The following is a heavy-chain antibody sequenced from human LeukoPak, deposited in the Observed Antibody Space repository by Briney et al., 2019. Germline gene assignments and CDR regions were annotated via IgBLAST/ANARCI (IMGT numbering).Heavy chain of an antibody. Sequence: GGSLRLSCAASGFTFSSYSVNWVRQAPGKGLEYVSAISSNGGSTYYANSVKGRFTISRDNSKNTLYLQMGSLRAEDMAVYYCASGYYYDSPDAFDIWGQGTMVTVSS. D-gene: IGHD3-22*01. V-gene: IGHV3-64*01. CDR1: GFTFSSYS. CDR2: ISSNGGST. J-gene: IGHJ3*02. CDR3: ASGYYYDSPDAFDI.